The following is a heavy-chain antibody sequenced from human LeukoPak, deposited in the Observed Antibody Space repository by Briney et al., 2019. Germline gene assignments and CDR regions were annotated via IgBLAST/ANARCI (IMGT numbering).Heavy chain of an antibody. J-gene: IGHJ4*02. V-gene: IGHV3-33*06. CDR3: AKDLHFLSSGWYAFGY. CDR1: GFTFSSYG. CDR2: IWYDGSNK. D-gene: IGHD6-13*01. Sequence: GGSLRLSCAASGFTFSSYGMHWVRQAPGKGLEWVAVIWYDGSNKYYADSVKVRFTISRDNSKNTLYLQMNSLRAEDTAVYYCAKDLHFLSSGWYAFGYWGQGTLVTVSS.